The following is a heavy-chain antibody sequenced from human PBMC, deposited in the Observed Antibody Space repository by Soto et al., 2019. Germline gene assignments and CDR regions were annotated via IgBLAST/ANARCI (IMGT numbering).Heavy chain of an antibody. CDR2: IYYSGNT. CDR1: GGSINNYY. V-gene: IGHV4-59*01. Sequence: SETLSLTCTVSGGSINNYYWSWIRQRPGKGLEWIGYIYYSGNTNYNPSLKSRVTISVDTSKNQFSLKLNSVTAADTAVYYCARVVDSCSGGSCYSGYYYYMDVWGKGTTVTVSS. J-gene: IGHJ6*03. CDR3: ARVVDSCSGGSCYSGYYYYMDV. D-gene: IGHD2-15*01.